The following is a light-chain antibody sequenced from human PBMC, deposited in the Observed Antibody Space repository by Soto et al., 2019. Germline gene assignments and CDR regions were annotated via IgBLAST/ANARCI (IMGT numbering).Light chain of an antibody. CDR1: QSLVHSDGIAY. CDR2: KVS. J-gene: IGKJ5*01. CDR3: MQGTHWPIT. Sequence: DVVMTQSPLSLPVTLGQPASISCRSNQSLVHSDGIAYFSWFQXRQGRSQRRXIYKVSNRDSGVPARFSGSGSDTDGAMRISRVEAEDVGVYYCMQGTHWPITFGQGTRLEIK. V-gene: IGKV2-30*02.